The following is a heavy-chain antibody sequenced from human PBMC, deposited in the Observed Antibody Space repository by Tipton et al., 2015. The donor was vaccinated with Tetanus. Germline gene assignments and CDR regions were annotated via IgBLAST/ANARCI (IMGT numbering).Heavy chain of an antibody. V-gene: IGHV4-59*01. D-gene: IGHD6-19*01. J-gene: IGHJ4*02. Sequence: TLSLTCNVSGGSITKDYWSWIRQSPGKTLEWIGYISHSGSPNYNPSLKSRATVSVDTSKNQFSLDLTSVTAADTGVYYCAGSQWLDGFIFVYWGQGSLVAVAS. CDR2: ISHSGSP. CDR1: GGSITKDY. CDR3: AGSQWLDGFIFVY.